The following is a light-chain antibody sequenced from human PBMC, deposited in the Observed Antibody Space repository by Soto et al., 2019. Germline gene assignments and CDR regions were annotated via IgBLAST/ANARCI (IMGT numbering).Light chain of an antibody. V-gene: IGLV2-14*01. CDR1: NSYIGSYNS. Sequence: QSALTQPASVSGSPGQSITISCTGSNSYIGSYNSVSWYQQHPGKAPKLMISEVNHRPSGISNRFSGSKSANTASLTISGLQPEDEALYYCSSFTSSSTVVFGGGTQLTVL. J-gene: IGLJ2*01. CDR2: EVN. CDR3: SSFTSSSTVV.